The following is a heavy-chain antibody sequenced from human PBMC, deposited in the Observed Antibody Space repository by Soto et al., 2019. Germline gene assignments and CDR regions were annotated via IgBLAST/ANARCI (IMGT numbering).Heavy chain of an antibody. CDR1: GGSINSNNYY. D-gene: IGHD2-15*01. V-gene: IGHV4-39*02. CDR2: IYYDGST. J-gene: IGHJ4*02. Sequence: SETLSLTCTVSGGSINSNNYYWAWIRQPPGKGLAWIASIYYDGSTYYNPSLKSRVSISVDTSKNHFSLKLSSATAADTAVYYCAKVVVAATRHTDFDSWGQGTLATVSS. CDR3: AKVVVAATRHTDFDS.